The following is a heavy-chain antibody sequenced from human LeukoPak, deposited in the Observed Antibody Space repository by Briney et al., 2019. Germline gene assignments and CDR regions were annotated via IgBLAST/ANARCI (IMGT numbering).Heavy chain of an antibody. CDR2: IYYSGST. Sequence: SETLSLTCTVSGGSISSYYWSWIRQPPGKGLEWIGYIYYSGSTNYNPSLKSRVTISVDTSKNQFSLKLSSVTAADTAVYYCARGNIRYFDWLLSYYFDYWGQGTLVTVSS. D-gene: IGHD3-9*01. J-gene: IGHJ4*02. CDR1: GGSISSYY. V-gene: IGHV4-59*12. CDR3: ARGNIRYFDWLLSYYFDY.